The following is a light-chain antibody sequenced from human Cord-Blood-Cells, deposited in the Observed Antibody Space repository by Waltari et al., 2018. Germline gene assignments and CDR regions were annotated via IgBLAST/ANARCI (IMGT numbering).Light chain of an antibody. CDR1: TIAVGGYNY. V-gene: IGLV2-14*03. CDR3: SSYTSSSLWV. CDR2: DVS. Sequence: QFALTQPASVSGSPVKSTTISCTVTTIAVGGYNYVSWYQHHQGKAPKLMIYDVSNRPSGVSNRFSGSKSGNTASLTISGLQAEDEADYYCSSYTSSSLWVFGGGTKLTVL. J-gene: IGLJ3*02.